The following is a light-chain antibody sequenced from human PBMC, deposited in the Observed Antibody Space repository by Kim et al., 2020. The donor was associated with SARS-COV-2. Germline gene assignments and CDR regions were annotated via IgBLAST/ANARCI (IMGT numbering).Light chain of an antibody. CDR2: KAS. V-gene: IGKV1-5*03. J-gene: IGKJ4*01. CDR1: QSISSW. Sequence: DIQMTQSPSTLSASVGDRVTITCRASQSISSWLAWYQQKPGKVPKLLIYKASNLESGVPSRFSGSGSGTEFTLTISNLQPDDLATYYCQHYSSYPPAFGGGTKVDIK. CDR3: QHYSSYPPA.